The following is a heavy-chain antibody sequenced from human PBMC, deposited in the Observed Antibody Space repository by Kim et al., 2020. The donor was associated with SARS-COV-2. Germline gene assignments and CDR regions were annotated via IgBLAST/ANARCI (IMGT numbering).Heavy chain of an antibody. D-gene: IGHD6-19*01. V-gene: IGHV4-59*08. CDR3: ARQAARYSSGLDY. J-gene: IGHJ4*02. Sequence: SNPSLQSRVPISVDTSKNEFSLKLSSVTAADTAVYYCARQAARYSSGLDYWGQGTLVTVSS.